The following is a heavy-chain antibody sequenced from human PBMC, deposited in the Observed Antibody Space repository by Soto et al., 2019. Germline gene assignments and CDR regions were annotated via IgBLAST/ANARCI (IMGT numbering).Heavy chain of an antibody. V-gene: IGHV3-23*01. CDR1: GFTFSTYA. CDR2: ISVSG. J-gene: IGHJ4*02. Sequence: EVQLLESGGGLVQPGGSLRLSCATSGFTFSTYAMSWVRQAPGKGLEWVSAISVSGYYADSVKGRFTISRDNSKNTMFLQMNNLKVEDTAVYFCAKWGIGGGYFDSWGQGALVTVSS. CDR3: AKWGIGGGYFDS. D-gene: IGHD3-16*01.